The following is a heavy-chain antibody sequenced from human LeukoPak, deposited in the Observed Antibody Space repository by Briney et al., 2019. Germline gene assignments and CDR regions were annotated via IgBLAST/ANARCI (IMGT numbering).Heavy chain of an antibody. CDR1: GFTFSSYG. J-gene: IGHJ2*01. CDR3: AKGVRSGWYWYFDL. Sequence: GGSLRLSCAASGFTFSSYGMHWVRQAPGKGLEWVSFIRYDGSNTFYADSVQGRFTISRDNSKNTLYLQMNSLRAEDTAVYYCAKGVRSGWYWYFDLWGRGTLVTVSS. V-gene: IGHV3-30*02. D-gene: IGHD6-19*01. CDR2: IRYDGSNT.